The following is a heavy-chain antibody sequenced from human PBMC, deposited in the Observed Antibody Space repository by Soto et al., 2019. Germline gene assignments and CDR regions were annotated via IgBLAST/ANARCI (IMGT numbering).Heavy chain of an antibody. V-gene: IGHV1-46*01. CDR1: GYTFTSYY. Sequence: ASVKVSCKASGYTFTSYYMHWVRQAPGQGLEWMGIINPSGGSTSYAQKFQGRVTMTRDTSTSTVYMELSSLRSEDTAVYYCARDTVTAAIYYYGMDVWGQGTKVTVSS. J-gene: IGHJ6*02. D-gene: IGHD2-2*02. CDR3: ARDTVTAAIYYYGMDV. CDR2: INPSGGST.